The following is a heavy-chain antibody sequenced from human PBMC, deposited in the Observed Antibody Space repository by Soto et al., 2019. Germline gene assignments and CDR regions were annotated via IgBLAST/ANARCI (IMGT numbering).Heavy chain of an antibody. CDR2: IMPIFRTA. CDR3: ARDKDRPQLGGNYYYIMDV. D-gene: IGHD3-3*02. J-gene: IGHJ6*02. Sequence: QVQVVQSGAEVKKPGSSVKVSCKASGGTFSTAAISWVRQAPGQGLEWMGGIMPIFRTADYAQKFQGRVTITADESTSTAYVELSSLRSEDTAVYYCARDKDRPQLGGNYYYIMDVWGQGTTVTGSS. V-gene: IGHV1-69*12. CDR1: GGTFSTAA.